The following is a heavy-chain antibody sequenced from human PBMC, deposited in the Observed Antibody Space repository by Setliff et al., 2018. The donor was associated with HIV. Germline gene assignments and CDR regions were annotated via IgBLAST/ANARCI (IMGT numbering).Heavy chain of an antibody. Sequence: SETLSLTCTVYGESFSGYCWTWIRQSPGKGLEWIGEINHSGSTKHNPSLKSRVTISIDTSENQFSLKVTSVTAADTAVYYCARGSIGLGSYRNAYYFDFWGQGVLVTVSS. CDR1: GESFSGYC. D-gene: IGHD1-26*01. CDR3: ARGSIGLGSYRNAYYFDF. J-gene: IGHJ4*02. CDR2: INHSGST. V-gene: IGHV4-34*01.